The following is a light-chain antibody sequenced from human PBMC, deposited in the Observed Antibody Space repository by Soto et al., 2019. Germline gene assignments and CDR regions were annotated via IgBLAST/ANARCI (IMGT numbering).Light chain of an antibody. CDR3: QQYYTTPVT. J-gene: IGKJ1*01. CDR1: QTVLHGSNY. Sequence: DIVVTQSPASLSVSLGERATINCKSSQTVLHGSNYLAWYQQKAGQPPKLLIYWASTRESGVPDRFSGSGSGTDFTLTITSLQAEDVAVYYCQQYYTTPVTFGQGTKVEI. CDR2: WAS. V-gene: IGKV4-1*01.